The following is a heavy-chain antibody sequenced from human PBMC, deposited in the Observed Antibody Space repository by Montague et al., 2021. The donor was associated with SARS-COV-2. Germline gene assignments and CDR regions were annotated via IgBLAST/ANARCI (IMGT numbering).Heavy chain of an antibody. D-gene: IGHD5-12*01. V-gene: IGHV4-39*02. Sequence: TLSLTCTVSGGSISSSNYYWDWIRQPPGKGLEWIGSIYDSGRTYYNPSLKSRVTISVDTSKNHFSLKLSSVTAADTAVYYCARRGRKLLPVATTIGGFDIWGQGTMVTVSS. CDR1: GGSISSSNYY. CDR3: ARRGRKLLPVATTIGGFDI. CDR2: IYDSGRT. J-gene: IGHJ3*02.